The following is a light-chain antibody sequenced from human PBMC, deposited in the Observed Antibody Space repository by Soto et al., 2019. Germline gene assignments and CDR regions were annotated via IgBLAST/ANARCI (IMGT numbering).Light chain of an antibody. Sequence: DIQITQSPSTLSGSVGDRFTITCRDSQSISSWLAWYQQKPGKAPKLLIYDASSLESGVPSRFSGSGSGTEFTLTISSLQPDDFATYYCQQYNSYSPWTFGQGTKVDIK. CDR3: QQYNSYSPWT. CDR1: QSISSW. CDR2: DAS. V-gene: IGKV1-5*01. J-gene: IGKJ1*01.